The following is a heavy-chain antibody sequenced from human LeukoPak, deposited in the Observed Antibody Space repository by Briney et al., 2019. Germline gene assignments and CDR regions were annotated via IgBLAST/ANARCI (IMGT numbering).Heavy chain of an antibody. V-gene: IGHV4-59*08. CDR2: IYYSGST. D-gene: IGHD3-22*01. J-gene: IGHJ4*02. CDR3: ARRSGYSSSEDY. CDR1: GGSFSSYY. Sequence: SETLSLTCAVYGGSFSSYYWSWIRQPPGKGLGWIGYIYYSGSTNYNPSLKSRVTISVDTSKNQFSLKLSSVTAADTAVYYCARRSGYSSSEDYWGQGILVTVSS.